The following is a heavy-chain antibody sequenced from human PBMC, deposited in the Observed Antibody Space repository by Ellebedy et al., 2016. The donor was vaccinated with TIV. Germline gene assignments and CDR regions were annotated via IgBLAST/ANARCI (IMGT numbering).Heavy chain of an antibody. CDR3: ARMYSSGSYYFDY. D-gene: IGHD6-19*01. Sequence: AASVQVSCKASAYTFTRYYMHWVRQAPRQGLEGMGIINPSGGSTSYAQKLQGRVTMTRDTSTSTVYMELSSLRSDDTAVYYCARMYSSGSYYFDYWGQGTLVTVSS. V-gene: IGHV1-46*04. J-gene: IGHJ4*02. CDR1: AYTFTRYY. CDR2: INPSGGST.